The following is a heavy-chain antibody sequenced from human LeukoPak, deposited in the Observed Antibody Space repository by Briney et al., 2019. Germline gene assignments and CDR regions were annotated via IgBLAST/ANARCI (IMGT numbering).Heavy chain of an antibody. J-gene: IGHJ4*02. CDR3: AREGGYCSSTSCSYFDY. V-gene: IGHV4-31*03. D-gene: IGHD2-2*01. CDR1: GGSISSGGYY. Sequence: SETLSLTCTVSGGSISSGGYYWSWLRQHPGKGLEWIGYIYYSGSTYYNPSLKSRVTISVDTSKNQFSLKLSSATAADTAVYYCAREGGYCSSTSCSYFDYWGQGTLVTVSS. CDR2: IYYSGST.